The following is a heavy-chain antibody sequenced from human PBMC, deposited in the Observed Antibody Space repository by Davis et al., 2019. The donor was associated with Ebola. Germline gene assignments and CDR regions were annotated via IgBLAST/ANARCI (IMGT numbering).Heavy chain of an antibody. Sequence: GGSLRLSCAASGFTFDDYAMHWVRQAPGKGLEWVSLISGDGGSTYYADSVKGRFTISRDNSKNSLYLQMNSLRTEDTALYYCAKAPIWSGYSPPWFDPWGQGTLVTVSS. J-gene: IGHJ5*02. CDR2: ISGDGGST. V-gene: IGHV3-43*02. CDR3: AKAPIWSGYSPPWFDP. D-gene: IGHD3-3*01. CDR1: GFTFDDYA.